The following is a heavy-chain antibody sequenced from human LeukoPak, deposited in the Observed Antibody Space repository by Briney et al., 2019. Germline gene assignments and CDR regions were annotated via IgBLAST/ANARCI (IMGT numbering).Heavy chain of an antibody. V-gene: IGHV4-59*12. CDR2: IYDSGDT. D-gene: IGHD6-13*01. CDR1: GGSISSYY. J-gene: IGHJ5*02. CDR3: ARGQEQQLVLGVWFDP. Sequence: PSETLSPTCTVSGGSISSYYWSWVRQPPGKGLEWIGYIYDSGDTNYNPSLKSRVTISVDASRNQFSLKLSSVTAADTAVYYCARGQEQQLVLGVWFDPWGQGTLVTVSS.